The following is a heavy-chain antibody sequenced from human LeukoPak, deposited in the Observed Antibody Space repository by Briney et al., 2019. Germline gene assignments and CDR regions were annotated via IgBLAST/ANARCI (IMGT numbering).Heavy chain of an antibody. V-gene: IGHV3-69-1*01. CDR1: GLIYTNHD. Sequence: PGGSLRLSCAASGLIYTNHDMHWVSQAPGKGLAWISSLSPRGTIYYADSVKGRFTTSRDNVKNSLYLQMNSLTAEDTAVYYCARDRSGYDPTSGMRYFFYMDVWGKGTTPTVSS. D-gene: IGHD5-12*01. J-gene: IGHJ6*03. CDR3: ARDRSGYDPTSGMRYFFYMDV. CDR2: LSPRGTI.